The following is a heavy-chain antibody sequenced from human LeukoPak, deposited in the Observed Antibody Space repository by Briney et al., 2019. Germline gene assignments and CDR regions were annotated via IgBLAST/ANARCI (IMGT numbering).Heavy chain of an antibody. J-gene: IGHJ4*02. CDR1: GYTFTSYG. CDR3: ARGVEMATLVENFDY. CDR2: ISAYNGNT. V-gene: IGHV1-18*01. Sequence: GASVKVSCKASGYTFTSYGISWVRQAPGQGLEWMGWISAYNGNTNYAQKLQGRVTMTTDTSTSTAYMELSSLRSEDTAVYYCARGVEMATLVENFDYWGQGTLVTVSS. D-gene: IGHD5-24*01.